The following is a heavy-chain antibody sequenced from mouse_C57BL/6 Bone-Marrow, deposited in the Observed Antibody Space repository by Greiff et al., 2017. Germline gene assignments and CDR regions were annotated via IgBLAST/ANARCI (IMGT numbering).Heavy chain of an antibody. CDR1: GYTFTSYW. CDR3: ARGNHAADY. V-gene: IGHV1-69*01. CDR2: IDPSDSYT. Sequence: QVQLQQPGAELVMPGASVKLSCKASGYTFTSYWMHWVKQRPGQGLEWIGEIDPSDSYTNYNQKFKGKSTLTVDKSSSTAYMQLSSLTSEDSAVYYCARGNHAADYWGQGTSVTVSS. J-gene: IGHJ4*01. D-gene: IGHD2-1*01.